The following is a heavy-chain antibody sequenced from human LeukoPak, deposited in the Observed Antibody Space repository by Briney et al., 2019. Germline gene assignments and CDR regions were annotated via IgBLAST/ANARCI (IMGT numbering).Heavy chain of an antibody. D-gene: IGHD5-24*01. CDR2: ISSSSSYI. CDR1: GFTFSSYS. CDR3: ARELEMATMGGAFDI. V-gene: IGHV3-21*01. Sequence: PGGSLRLSCAASGFTFSSYSMNWVRQAPGKGLEWVSSISSSSSYIYYADSVKGRFTISRDNAKNSLYLQMNSLRAEDTAVYYCARELEMATMGGAFDIWGQGTMVTVSS. J-gene: IGHJ3*02.